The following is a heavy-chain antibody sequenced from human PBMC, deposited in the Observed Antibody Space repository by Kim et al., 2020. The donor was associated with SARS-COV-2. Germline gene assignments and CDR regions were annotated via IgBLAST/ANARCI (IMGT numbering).Heavy chain of an antibody. CDR3: ARRETRDLFTSDWGFFDY. V-gene: IGHV4-59*08. CDR1: GDSMSAYY. Sequence: SETLSLTCTVSGDSMSAYYWNWIRQSPGMGLEWIGYVYFRGTTNYNPSLKSRVTISIDMSKSQFSLKLNSVTAADTAVYYCARRETRDLFTSDWGFFDYWGQGSLVTVSS. J-gene: IGHJ4*02. CDR2: VYFRGTT. D-gene: IGHD7-27*01.